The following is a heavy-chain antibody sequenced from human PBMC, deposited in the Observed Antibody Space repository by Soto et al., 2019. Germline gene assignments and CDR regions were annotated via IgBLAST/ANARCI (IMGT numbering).Heavy chain of an antibody. V-gene: IGHV3-30*18. CDR2: ISYDGSNK. D-gene: IGHD6-19*01. J-gene: IGHJ5*02. CDR1: GFTFSSYG. CDR3: AKDYSSIARYSSGWFDP. Sequence: QVQLVESGGGVVQPGRSLRLSCAASGFTFSSYGMHWVRQAPGKGLEWVAVISYDGSNKYYADSVKGRFTISRDNSKNTLYLQMNSLRAEDTAVYYCAKDYSSIARYSSGWFDPWGQGTLVTVSS.